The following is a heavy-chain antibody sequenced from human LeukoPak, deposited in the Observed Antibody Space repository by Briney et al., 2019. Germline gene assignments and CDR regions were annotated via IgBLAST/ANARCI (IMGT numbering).Heavy chain of an antibody. Sequence: GASVKAACKASGYTFTSYYMHWVRQAPGEGLEWMGIINPSGGSTRYAQKFQGRVTMTRDMSTSTVYMELSSLRSEDTAVYYCARDFRIAAAGTTGYKFDPWGQGTLVTVSS. D-gene: IGHD6-13*01. CDR3: ARDFRIAAAGTTGYKFDP. J-gene: IGHJ5*02. V-gene: IGHV1-46*01. CDR2: INPSGGST. CDR1: GYTFTSYY.